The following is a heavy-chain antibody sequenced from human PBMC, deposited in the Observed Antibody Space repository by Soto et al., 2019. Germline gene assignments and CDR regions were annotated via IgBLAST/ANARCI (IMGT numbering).Heavy chain of an antibody. CDR3: ATNWYSSSRLDY. CDR2: FDPEDGET. CDR1: GYTLTELS. V-gene: IGHV1-24*01. Sequence: ASVKVSCKVSGYTLTELSMHWVRQAPGKGLEWMGGFDPEDGETIYAQKFQGRVTMTEDTSTDTAYMELSSLRSEDTAVYYCATNWYSSSRLDYWGQGTLVTVSS. J-gene: IGHJ4*02. D-gene: IGHD6-6*01.